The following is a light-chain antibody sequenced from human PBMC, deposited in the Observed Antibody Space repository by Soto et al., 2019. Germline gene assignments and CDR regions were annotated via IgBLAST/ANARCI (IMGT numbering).Light chain of an antibody. CDR3: QQYNAYPLT. V-gene: IGKV1-5*03. Sequence: DIQMTQSPSTLSASAGDRVTVTCRASQSISTWLARYQQKPGKAPKLLIYKASNLEGGVPSRFSGSGSGTEFNITISSLQPDDFATYYCQQYNAYPLTFGGGTTVEIK. CDR1: QSISTW. CDR2: KAS. J-gene: IGKJ4*01.